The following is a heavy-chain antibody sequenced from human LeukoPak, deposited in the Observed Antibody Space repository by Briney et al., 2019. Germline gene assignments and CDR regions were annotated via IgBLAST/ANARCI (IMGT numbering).Heavy chain of an antibody. CDR3: ARGGPYYDFWSGYYF. Sequence: PSXTLSLTCAVYGGSFSGYYWSWIRQPPGKGLEWIGEINHSGSTNYNPSLKSRVTISVDTSKNQFSLKLSSVTAADTAVYYCARGGPYYDFWSGYYFWGQGTLVTVSS. J-gene: IGHJ4*02. CDR2: INHSGST. D-gene: IGHD3-3*01. CDR1: GGSFSGYY. V-gene: IGHV4-34*01.